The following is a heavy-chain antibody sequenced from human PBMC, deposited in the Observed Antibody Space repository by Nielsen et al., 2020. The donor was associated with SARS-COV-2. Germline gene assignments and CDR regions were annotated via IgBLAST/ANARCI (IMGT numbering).Heavy chain of an antibody. CDR2: ISWNSGSI. CDR1: GFTFDDYA. D-gene: IGHD3-3*01. CDR3: ATDPLRIFFGTQT. J-gene: IGHJ5*02. V-gene: IGHV3-9*01. Sequence: SLKISCAASGFTFDDYAMHWVRQAPGKGLEWVSGISWNSGSIGYADSVKGRFTISRDNAKNSLYLQMNSLRAEDTAVYYCATDPLRIFFGTQTWGQGTLVTVSS.